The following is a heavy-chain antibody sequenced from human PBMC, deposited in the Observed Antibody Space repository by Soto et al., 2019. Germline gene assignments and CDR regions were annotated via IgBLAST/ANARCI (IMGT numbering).Heavy chain of an antibody. J-gene: IGHJ2*01. D-gene: IGHD2-15*01. V-gene: IGHV4-59*08. Sequence: QVQLQESGPVLVRPSETLSLTCTVSGASISSYYWTWVRQPPGKGLEWIGYMSNSGSTNYNPSFKRRGTMSVDTAKNHMSMKLGSVTAADRAVYYCVCHATDHHGNAEDWYFDLWGRGTLVTVSS. CDR3: VCHATDHHGNAEDWYFDL. CDR1: GASISSYY. CDR2: MSNSGST.